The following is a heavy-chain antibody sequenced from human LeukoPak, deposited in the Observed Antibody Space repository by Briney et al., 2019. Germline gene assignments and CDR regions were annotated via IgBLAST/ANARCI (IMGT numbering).Heavy chain of an antibody. CDR3: ASDRSMIDSCFDY. D-gene: IGHD3-22*01. Sequence: PGGSLRLSCAASGFTFSSYSMNWVRQAPGKGLEWVSSISSSSSYIYYADSVKGRFTISRDNAKNSLYLQMDSLRAEDTAVYYCASDRSMIDSCFDYWGQGTLVTVSS. V-gene: IGHV3-21*01. J-gene: IGHJ4*02. CDR1: GFTFSSYS. CDR2: ISSSSSYI.